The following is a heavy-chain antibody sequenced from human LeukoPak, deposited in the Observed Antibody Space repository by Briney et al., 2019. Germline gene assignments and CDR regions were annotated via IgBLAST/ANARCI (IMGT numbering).Heavy chain of an antibody. Sequence: SETLSLTCAVSGGSISSGGYSWSWIRPPPGKGLVWIVYIYHSGSTYYNPSLKSRVTISVDRSKNQFSLKLSSVTAADTAVYYCAGSYYDILTGFTPGAFDIWGQGTMVTVSS. CDR1: GGSISSGGYS. V-gene: IGHV4-30-2*01. CDR3: AGSYYDILTGFTPGAFDI. J-gene: IGHJ3*02. CDR2: IYHSGST. D-gene: IGHD3-9*01.